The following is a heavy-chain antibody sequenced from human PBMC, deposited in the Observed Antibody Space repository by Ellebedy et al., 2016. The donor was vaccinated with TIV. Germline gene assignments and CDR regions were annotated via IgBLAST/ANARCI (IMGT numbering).Heavy chain of an antibody. J-gene: IGHJ6*02. CDR1: GGSFSSYT. V-gene: IGHV1-69*13. Sequence: AASVKVSCKASGGSFSSYTISWVRQAPGQGLEWMGGIMPIFGAADYAQKFQGRVTITADASTTTAYMELTGLRSDDTAVYYCASARYCSSPTCPNAYGMDVWGQGTTVTVSS. CDR2: IMPIFGAA. CDR3: ASARYCSSPTCPNAYGMDV. D-gene: IGHD2-2*01.